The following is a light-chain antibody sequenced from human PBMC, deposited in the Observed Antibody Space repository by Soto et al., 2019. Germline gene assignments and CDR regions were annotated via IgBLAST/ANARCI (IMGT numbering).Light chain of an antibody. CDR3: QQYYSTPFT. V-gene: IGKV4-1*01. Sequence: DIVMTQSPDSLAVSLGERATINCKSSQSVLYSSNNKNYLGWYQHKPGQTPKLLIYWASTRESGVPDRFSGSGSGTDFTLTISSLQAEDVAVYYCQQYYSTPFTFGQGTKLEI. CDR2: WAS. CDR1: QSVLYSSNNKNY. J-gene: IGKJ2*01.